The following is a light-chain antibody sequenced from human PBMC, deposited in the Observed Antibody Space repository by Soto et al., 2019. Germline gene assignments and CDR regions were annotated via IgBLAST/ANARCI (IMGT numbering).Light chain of an antibody. Sequence: DIAMTQSPDSLAVSLGERATINCKSSQTVLHSSNNKNYLAWYQQKPGQPPKLLIYWASTRESGVPDRFSGSGSGTDFTLTISSLQAEDVAVYYCQQYYDVPYAFGQGTKLEIK. CDR1: QTVLHSSNNKNY. CDR3: QQYYDVPYA. V-gene: IGKV4-1*01. CDR2: WAS. J-gene: IGKJ2*01.